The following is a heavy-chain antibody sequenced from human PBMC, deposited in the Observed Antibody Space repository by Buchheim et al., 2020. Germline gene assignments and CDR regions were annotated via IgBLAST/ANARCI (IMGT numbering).Heavy chain of an antibody. CDR3: ARQARSYCTGGVCYRGSCDY. J-gene: IGHJ4*02. V-gene: IGHV4-39*01. D-gene: IGHD2-8*02. CDR2: IYYSGST. CDR1: GGSISSSSYY. Sequence: QLQLQESGPGLVKPSETLSLTCTVSGGSISSSSYYWGWIRQPPGKGLEWIGSIYYSGSTYYNPSLTSRVPISVDTSKNQFSLKLSSVTAADTAVYYCARQARSYCTGGVCYRGSCDYWGQGTL.